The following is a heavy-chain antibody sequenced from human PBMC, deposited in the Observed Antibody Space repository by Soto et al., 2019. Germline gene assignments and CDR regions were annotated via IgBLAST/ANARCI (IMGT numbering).Heavy chain of an antibody. V-gene: IGHV4-39*01. CDR3: ATVYIVGTTPYYFDY. D-gene: IGHD1-1*01. CDR2: IYYSGST. J-gene: IGHJ4*02. Sequence: SETLSLTCTVSGGSFDSTGYYWAWVRQPPGKGLEWIAYIYYSGSTYYNPSLKSRLTISVDTSRNQLSLSLSSVTAADTAVYYCATVYIVGTTPYYFDYWGQRTLVTVSS. CDR1: GGSFDSTGYY.